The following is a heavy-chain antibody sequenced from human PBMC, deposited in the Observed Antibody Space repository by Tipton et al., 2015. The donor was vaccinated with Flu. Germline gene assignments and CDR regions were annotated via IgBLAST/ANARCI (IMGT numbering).Heavy chain of an antibody. Sequence: TLSLTCTVSGGSINSYYWTWIRQSAGKGLEWPGRIYTTGSTNYNPSLTSRVTMSLDTSENQFSLKLSSVTAADTAVYYCARDPTADSVLTAIVYYYYGMEVWGQGTTVTVSS. V-gene: IGHV4-4*07. D-gene: IGHD2-21*02. J-gene: IGHJ6*02. CDR3: ARDPTADSVLTAIVYYYYGMEV. CDR2: IYTTGST. CDR1: GGSINSYY.